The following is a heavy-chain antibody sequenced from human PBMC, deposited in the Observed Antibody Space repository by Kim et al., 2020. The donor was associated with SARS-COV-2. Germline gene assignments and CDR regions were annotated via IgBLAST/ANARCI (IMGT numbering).Heavy chain of an antibody. Sequence: SETLSLTCTVSGGSVISGNYYWTWIXQPPXXAXXWXXYIYYSGSTTYTPSLKXRVTMSVDTSKNHFSXXLSSVXTGDXAXXYCARRRDEGWDRYFDYXGQGXLV. V-gene: IGHV4-61*03. J-gene: IGHJ4*02. D-gene: IGHD1-26*01. CDR1: GGSVISGNYY. CDR3: ARRRDEGWDRYFDY. CDR2: IYYSGST.